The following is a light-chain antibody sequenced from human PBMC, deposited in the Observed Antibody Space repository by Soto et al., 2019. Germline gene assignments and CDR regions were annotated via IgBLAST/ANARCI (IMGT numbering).Light chain of an antibody. V-gene: IGKV4-1*01. J-gene: IGKJ5*01. CDR2: ASS. Sequence: DIVMTQSPDSLAVSLGERATIHCKSSQSILYRSNNKNYLARYQHKPGQAPRVLIYASSNRATGIPDRFSGSASGTDFTLAINRLEPEDFAVYYCQLYGISPHFGQGTRLEI. CDR1: QSILYRSNNKNY. CDR3: QLYGISPH.